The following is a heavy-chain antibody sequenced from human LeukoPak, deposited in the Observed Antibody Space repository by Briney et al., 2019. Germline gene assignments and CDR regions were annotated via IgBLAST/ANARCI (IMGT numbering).Heavy chain of an antibody. J-gene: IGHJ5*02. CDR3: ARGSGSYYGGWFGP. CDR2: ISSSSSYI. CDR1: GFTFSSYS. Sequence: TGGSLRLSCAASGFTFSSYSMNWVRQAPGKGLEWVSSISSSSSYIYYADSVKGRFTISKDNAKNSLYLQMNSLRAEDAAVYYCARGSGSYYGGWFGPCGQETLVTVSS. V-gene: IGHV3-21*01. D-gene: IGHD1-26*01.